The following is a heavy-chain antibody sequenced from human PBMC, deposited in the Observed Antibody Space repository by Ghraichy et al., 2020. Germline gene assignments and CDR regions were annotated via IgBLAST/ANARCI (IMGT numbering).Heavy chain of an antibody. Sequence: GGSLRLSCAASGFTFSSYGMHWVRQAPGKGLEWVAFIRYDGSNKYYADSVKGRFTISRDNSKNTLYLQMNSLRAEDTAVYYCAKDRNEYQLPSSWFDPWSQGTLVTVSS. CDR2: IRYDGSNK. V-gene: IGHV3-30*02. D-gene: IGHD2-2*01. CDR3: AKDRNEYQLPSSWFDP. J-gene: IGHJ5*02. CDR1: GFTFSSYG.